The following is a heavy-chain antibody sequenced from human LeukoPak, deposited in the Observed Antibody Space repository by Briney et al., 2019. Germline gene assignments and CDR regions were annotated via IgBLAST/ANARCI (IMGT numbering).Heavy chain of an antibody. Sequence: GESLKISCKGSGYNFTTYWIGWVRQMPGKGLEWMGIIYPGDSNTKYSPSFQGQVTISADKSISTAFLQWNSLKASDTAMYYCARRAGTSRYYYLFDWGQGTLVTVSS. D-gene: IGHD3-22*01. CDR1: GYNFTTYW. CDR3: ARRAGTSRYYYLFD. V-gene: IGHV5-51*01. CDR2: IYPGDSNT. J-gene: IGHJ4*02.